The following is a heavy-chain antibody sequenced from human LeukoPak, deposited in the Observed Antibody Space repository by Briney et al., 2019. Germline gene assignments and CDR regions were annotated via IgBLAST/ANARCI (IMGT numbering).Heavy chain of an antibody. CDR1: GGSISSYY. J-gene: IGHJ6*03. D-gene: IGHD5-18*01. CDR3: ARDSNGYSYGYYYYYYYMDV. Sequence: PSETLSLTCTVSGGSISSYYWSWIRQPAGKGLEWIGRIYTSGSSDYNPSLKSRVTLSVDTSTNQFSLKLSSVTAADTAVYYCARDSNGYSYGYYYYYYYMDVWGKGTTVTVSS. V-gene: IGHV4-4*07. CDR2: IYTSGSS.